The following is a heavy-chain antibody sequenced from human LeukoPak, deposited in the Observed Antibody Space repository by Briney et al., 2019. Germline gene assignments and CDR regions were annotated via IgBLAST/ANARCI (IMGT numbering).Heavy chain of an antibody. CDR2: ISSSSSYI. D-gene: IGHD6-13*01. J-gene: IGHJ4*02. Sequence: PGGSLRLSCAASGFTFSSYSMNWVRQAPGKGLEWVSSISSSSSYIYYADSVKGRSTISRDNAKNSLYLQVNSLRAEDTAVYYCARDRIAAAGSFDYWGQGTLVTVSS. CDR3: ARDRIAAAGSFDY. CDR1: GFTFSSYS. V-gene: IGHV3-21*01.